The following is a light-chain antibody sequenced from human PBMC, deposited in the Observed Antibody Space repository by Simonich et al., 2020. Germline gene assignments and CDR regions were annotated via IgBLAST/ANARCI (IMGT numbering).Light chain of an antibody. V-gene: IGKV4-1*01. J-gene: IGKJ2*01. CDR1: QSVLYSSNNKNY. Sequence: DIVMTQSPDSLAVSLGERATINCKSSQSVLYSSNNKNYLAWYQQKPGQPPKLLISWASTPESGVPYRFSGSGSGTDFTLTISSLQAEDVAVYYCQQDYSTPYTFGQGTKMEIK. CDR3: QQDYSTPYT. CDR2: WAS.